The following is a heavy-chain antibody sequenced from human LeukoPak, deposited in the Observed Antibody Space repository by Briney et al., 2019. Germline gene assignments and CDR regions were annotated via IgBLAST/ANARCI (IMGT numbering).Heavy chain of an antibody. CDR3: TRGYGSGSYSYYFDF. Sequence: SETLSLTCAVYGGSFSGYYWSWIRQPPGKGLEWIWEVNHGGSTNYSPSLKSRVTISLDTSKNQFSLKLTSVTAADTAVYYCTRGYGSGSYSYYFDFWGQGTLVTVSS. CDR2: VNHGGST. J-gene: IGHJ4*02. D-gene: IGHD3-10*01. V-gene: IGHV4-34*01. CDR1: GGSFSGYY.